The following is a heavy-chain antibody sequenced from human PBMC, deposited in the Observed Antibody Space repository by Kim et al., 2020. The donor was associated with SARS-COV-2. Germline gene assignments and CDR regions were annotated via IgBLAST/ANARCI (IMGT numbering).Heavy chain of an antibody. D-gene: IGHD2-15*01. CDR3: AKDPRYCSGGSCSPSYFDY. CDR1: GFTFSSYA. Sequence: GGSLRLSCAASGFTFSSYAMSWVRQAPGKGLEWVSAISGSGGSTYYADSVKGRFTISRDNSKNTLYLQMNSLRAEDTAVYYCAKDPRYCSGGSCSPSYFDYWGQGTLVTVSS. CDR2: ISGSGGST. V-gene: IGHV3-23*01. J-gene: IGHJ4*02.